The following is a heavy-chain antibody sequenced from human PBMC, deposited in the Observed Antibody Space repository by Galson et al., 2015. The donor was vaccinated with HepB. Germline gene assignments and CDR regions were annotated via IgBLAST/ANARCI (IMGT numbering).Heavy chain of an antibody. CDR3: AAGYDILTGYYNDAFDI. V-gene: IGHV1-58*02. J-gene: IGHJ3*02. CDR2: IVVGSGNT. CDR1: GFTFTSSA. Sequence: SVKVSCKASGFTFTSSAMQWVRQARGQRLEWIGWIVVGSGNTNYAQKFQERVTITRDMSTSTAYMELRSLRSEDTAVYYCAAGYDILTGYYNDAFDIWGQGTMVTVSS. D-gene: IGHD3-9*01.